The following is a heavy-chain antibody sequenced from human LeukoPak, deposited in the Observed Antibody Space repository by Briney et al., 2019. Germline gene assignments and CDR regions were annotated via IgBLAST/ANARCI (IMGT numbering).Heavy chain of an antibody. Sequence: GGSLRLSCATSGFTFNTYWMHWVRQAPGMGLVWVSRIHSDGSTIYADSVKGRFTISRDSAKNTVYLQMNSLRAEDTAVYYCARGGDWGSYFDYWGQGTLVTVSS. CDR2: IHSDGST. D-gene: IGHD7-27*01. CDR1: GFTFNTYW. J-gene: IGHJ4*02. V-gene: IGHV3-74*01. CDR3: ARGGDWGSYFDY.